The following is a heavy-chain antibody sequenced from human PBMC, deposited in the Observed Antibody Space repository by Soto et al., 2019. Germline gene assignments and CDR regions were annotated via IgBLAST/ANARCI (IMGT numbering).Heavy chain of an antibody. D-gene: IGHD2-21*01. J-gene: IGHJ5*01. CDR3: ARSDGSNFKWLDS. Sequence: QVQLVQSGAEVKTPGASVKVSCKASGYTFATYDINWVRQAPGQGLEWMGWMNPNSGNTAYAQKFQGRLTMTRDTALSVAHMELSSLRNEDTAVYYCARSDGSNFKWLDSWGQGTLVTVSA. V-gene: IGHV1-8*01. CDR1: GYTFATYD. CDR2: MNPNSGNT.